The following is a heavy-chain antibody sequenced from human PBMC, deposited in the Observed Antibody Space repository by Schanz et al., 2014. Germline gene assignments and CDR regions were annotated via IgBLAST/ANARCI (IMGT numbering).Heavy chain of an antibody. CDR3: ARHRVYGAFDL. V-gene: IGHV4-59*08. D-gene: IGHD4-17*01. J-gene: IGHJ4*02. Sequence: QVQLQESGPGLVKPSETLSLTCTVPSDSISHYYLSWIRQPPGKELEWVAFIYDRGSTSYNPSLNSRVTISLDTAKTQFPLKLTSVTAADTAVYYCARHRVYGAFDLWGQGTLVTVSS. CDR2: IYDRGST. CDR1: SDSISHYY.